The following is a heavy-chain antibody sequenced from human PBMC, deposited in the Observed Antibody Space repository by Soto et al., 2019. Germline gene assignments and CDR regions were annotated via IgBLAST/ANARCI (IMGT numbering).Heavy chain of an antibody. Sequence: SEILSLTCTVSGGSVSSGSYYWSWIRQPPGKGLEWIGYIYYSGSTNYNPSLKSRVTISVDTSKNQFSLKLSSVTAADTAVYYCARGEQQLDFDYWGQGTLVTVSS. CDR2: IYYSGST. J-gene: IGHJ4*02. CDR1: GGSVSSGSYY. V-gene: IGHV4-61*01. CDR3: ARGEQQLDFDY. D-gene: IGHD6-13*01.